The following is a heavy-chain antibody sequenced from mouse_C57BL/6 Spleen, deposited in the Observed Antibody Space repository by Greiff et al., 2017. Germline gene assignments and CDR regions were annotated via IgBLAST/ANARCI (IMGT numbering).Heavy chain of an antibody. D-gene: IGHD1-1*01. V-gene: IGHV5-16*01. CDR1: GFTFSDYY. CDR2: INYDGSST. CDR3: TREGNYYGGYWYFDV. Sequence: EVQLVESEGGLVQPGSSMKLSCTASGFTFSDYYMAWVRQVPEKGLEWVANINYDGSSTYYLDSLKSRFIISRDNAKNILYLQMSSLKSEDTATYYCTREGNYYGGYWYFDVWGTGTTVTVSA. J-gene: IGHJ1*03.